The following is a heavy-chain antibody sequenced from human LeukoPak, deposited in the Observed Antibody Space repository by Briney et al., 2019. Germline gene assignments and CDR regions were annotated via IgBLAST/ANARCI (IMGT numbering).Heavy chain of an antibody. Sequence: SETLSLTCTVSGGSFSSYYWSWIRQPPGKGLEWIGYIYYSGSTNYNPSLKSRVTISVDTSKNQSSLKLSSVTAADTAVYYCARGVDVTTDAFDIWGQGTMVTVSS. J-gene: IGHJ3*02. CDR3: ARGVDVTTDAFDI. CDR1: GGSFSSYY. V-gene: IGHV4-59*01. D-gene: IGHD4-17*01. CDR2: IYYSGST.